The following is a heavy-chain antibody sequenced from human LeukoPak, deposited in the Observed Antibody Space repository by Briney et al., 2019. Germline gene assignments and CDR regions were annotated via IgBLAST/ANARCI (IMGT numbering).Heavy chain of an antibody. J-gene: IGHJ6*02. CDR1: GFTFSSYS. CDR3: ARIDPTYGMDV. V-gene: IGHV3-21*01. CDR2: ISSSSYI. Sequence: GGSLRLSCAASGFTFSSYSMNWVRQAPGKGLEWVSSISSSSYIYYADSVKGRFTISRDNAKNSLYLQMNSLRAEDTAVYYCARIDPTYGMDVWGQGTTVTVSS.